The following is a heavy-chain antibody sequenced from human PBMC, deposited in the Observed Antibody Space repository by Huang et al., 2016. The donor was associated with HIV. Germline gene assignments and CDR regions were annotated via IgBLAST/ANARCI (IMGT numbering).Heavy chain of an antibody. D-gene: IGHD2-8*01. CDR2: IRQDGSEK. Sequence: LVESGGGLVRPGGSLRLSCAGSTVTFSAYWMPWVRQSPGQGMEWVASIRQDGSEKHYVDSVEGRFNIARDNGKKLLFLEMRSLGVDDTAVYFCATKADAMDVWGQGTTVIVSS. V-gene: IGHV3-7*01. CDR3: ATKADAMDV. CDR1: TVTFSAYW. J-gene: IGHJ6*02.